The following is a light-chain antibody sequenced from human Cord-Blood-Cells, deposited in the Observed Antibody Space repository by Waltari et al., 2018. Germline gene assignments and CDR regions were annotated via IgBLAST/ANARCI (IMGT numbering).Light chain of an antibody. CDR1: QRVLYSSNNKNY. J-gene: IGKJ1*01. CDR2: WAS. CDR3: QQYYSTPWT. Sequence: DIVMTQSPDSLAVSLVERATINCKSSQRVLYSSNNKNYLAWYQQKPGQPPKLRIYWASTRESGVPDRFSGSGSGTDFTLTISSLQAEDVAVYYCQQYYSTPWTFGQGTKVEIK. V-gene: IGKV4-1*01.